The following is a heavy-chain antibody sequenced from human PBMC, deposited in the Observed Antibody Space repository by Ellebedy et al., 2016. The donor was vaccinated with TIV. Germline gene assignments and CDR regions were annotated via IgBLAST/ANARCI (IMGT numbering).Heavy chain of an antibody. V-gene: IGHV1-46*01. J-gene: IGHJ4*02. CDR3: ARGRLDYYDSSGYYYDY. Sequence: ASVKVSCXASGYTFTSYYMHWVRQAPGQGLEWMGIINPSGGSTSYAQKFQGRVTMTRDTSTSTVYMELSSLRSEDTAVYYCARGRLDYYDSSGYYYDYWGQGTLVTVSS. CDR1: GYTFTSYY. D-gene: IGHD3-22*01. CDR2: INPSGGST.